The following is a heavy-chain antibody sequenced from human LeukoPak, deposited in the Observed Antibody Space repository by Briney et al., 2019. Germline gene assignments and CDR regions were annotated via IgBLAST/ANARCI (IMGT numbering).Heavy chain of an antibody. CDR1: GGSISSGDYY. CDR2: IYYSGST. D-gene: IGHD2-2*01. Sequence: SETLSLTCTVSGGSISSGDYYWSWIRQPPGKGLEWIGYIYYSGSTYYNPSLKSRVTISVDTSKNQFSLKLSSVTAADTVVYYCARVVPVNLYYYYYMDVWGKGTTVTVSS. V-gene: IGHV4-30-4*08. CDR3: ARVVPVNLYYYYYMDV. J-gene: IGHJ6*03.